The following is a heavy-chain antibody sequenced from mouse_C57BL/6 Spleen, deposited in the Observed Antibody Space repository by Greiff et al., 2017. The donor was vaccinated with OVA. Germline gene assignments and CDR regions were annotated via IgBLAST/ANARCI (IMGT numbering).Heavy chain of an antibody. V-gene: IGHV1-42*01. CDR3: ARPYYSKGWFAY. CDR1: GYSFTGYY. J-gene: IGHJ3*01. CDR2: INPSTGGT. Sequence: VQLQQSGPELEKPGASVKISCKASGYSFTGYYMNWVKQSPEKSLEWIGEINPSTGGTTYNQKFKAKATLTVDKSSSTAYMQLKSLTSEDSAVYYCARPYYSKGWFAYWGQGTLVTVSA. D-gene: IGHD2-5*01.